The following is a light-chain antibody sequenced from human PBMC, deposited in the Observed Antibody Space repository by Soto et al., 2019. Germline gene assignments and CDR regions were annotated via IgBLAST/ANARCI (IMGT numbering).Light chain of an antibody. CDR3: QQYGSSLFT. J-gene: IGKJ3*01. CDR2: GAS. Sequence: EIVLTQSPGTLSLSPGERATLSCRASQSVSSSYLAWYQQTPGQAPRLLIYGASSTATGIPDRLSGSGSGTDFPLTISRLEPEDFAVYYGQQYGSSLFTFGPGTKVDIK. V-gene: IGKV3-20*01. CDR1: QSVSSSY.